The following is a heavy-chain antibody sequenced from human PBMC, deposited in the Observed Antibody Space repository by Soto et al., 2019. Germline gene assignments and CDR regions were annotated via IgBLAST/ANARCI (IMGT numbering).Heavy chain of an antibody. CDR2: IDPSGGIT. CDR3: ARHLIGHDNYATIGYYFDH. CDR1: GFSFTCFH. D-gene: IGHD1-20*01. J-gene: IGHJ4*02. V-gene: IGHV1-46*01. Sequence: ASSKVSCKASGFSFTCFHIYWVQQAPGQGLEWMGMIDPSGGITRDAQRLQGRITMTRDASTSTVYMQLRSLTSEDTAVYYCARHLIGHDNYATIGYYFDHWGQGTLVTVS.